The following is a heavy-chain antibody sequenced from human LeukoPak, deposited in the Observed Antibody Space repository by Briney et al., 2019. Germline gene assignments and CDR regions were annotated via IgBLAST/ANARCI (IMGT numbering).Heavy chain of an antibody. V-gene: IGHV3-48*03. D-gene: IGHD3-22*01. Sequence: GGALRLSCVASGCTFSRYEMNWVRRAPGKGLEWASYISSSGRTIYYADSVKGRFTISRDNAKNSLYLQMSSLRAEDTAVYYCARLKRYYGSSGYYYSDAFDIWGQGTMVTVSS. CDR2: ISSSGRTI. CDR3: ARLKRYYGSSGYYYSDAFDI. CDR1: GCTFSRYE. J-gene: IGHJ3*02.